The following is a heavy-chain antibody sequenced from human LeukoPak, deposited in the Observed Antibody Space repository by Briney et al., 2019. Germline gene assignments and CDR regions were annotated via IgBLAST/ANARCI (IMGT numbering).Heavy chain of an antibody. D-gene: IGHD4-17*01. CDR2: IYTSGST. CDR1: GGSISSYY. Sequence: SETLSLTCTVSGGSISSYYWSWIRQPAGQGLEWIGRIYTSGSTNSNPSLKRRVTISVDTSKNQFSLKLRSVTAANTAVYYCARGKHVDADYGFVNCGQGTLVTASS. CDR3: ARGKHVDADYGFVN. J-gene: IGHJ4*02. V-gene: IGHV4-4*07.